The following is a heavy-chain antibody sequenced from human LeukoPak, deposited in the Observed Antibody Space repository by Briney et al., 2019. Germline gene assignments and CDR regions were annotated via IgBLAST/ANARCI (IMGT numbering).Heavy chain of an antibody. CDR2: IYYSGST. J-gene: IGHJ5*02. Sequence: SETLFLTCTVSGGSISSGGYYWSWIRQHPGKGLEWIGYIYYSGSTYYNPSLKSRVTISVDTSKNQFSLKLSSVTAADTAVYYCASGTYSSSSNWFDPWGQGTLVTVSS. D-gene: IGHD6-6*01. CDR1: GGSISSGGYY. CDR3: ASGTYSSSSNWFDP. V-gene: IGHV4-31*03.